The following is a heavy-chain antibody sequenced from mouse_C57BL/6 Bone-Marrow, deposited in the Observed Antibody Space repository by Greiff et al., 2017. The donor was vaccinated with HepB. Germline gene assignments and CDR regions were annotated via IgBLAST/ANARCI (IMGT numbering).Heavy chain of an antibody. J-gene: IGHJ3*01. CDR3: ARNGIYDGYYGGFAY. D-gene: IGHD2-3*01. Sequence: EVKLVESGGGLVQPGESLKLSCESNEYTFPSHDMPWVRQTPEKRLEWVAYINSDGGSIYYPDTMESRFIISRDNTKKTLYLQMSSLRSEDTALYYWARNGIYDGYYGGFAYWGQGTLVTVSA. CDR1: EYTFPSHD. CDR2: INSDGGSI. V-gene: IGHV5-2*01.